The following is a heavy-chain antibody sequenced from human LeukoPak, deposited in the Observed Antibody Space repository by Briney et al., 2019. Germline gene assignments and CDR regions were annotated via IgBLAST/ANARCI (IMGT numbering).Heavy chain of an antibody. CDR3: ARESCSGGSCYHNWFDP. V-gene: IGHV7-4-1*02. J-gene: IGHJ5*02. D-gene: IGHD2-15*01. CDR2: INTSTGNP. CDR1: GYTITSYA. Sequence: GASVKVSCKASGYTITSYAMNWVRQAPGQGPEWMGWINTSTGNPTYAQGFTGRFVFSLDTSVSTAYLQISSLKAEDTAVYYCARESCSGGSCYHNWFDPWGQGTLVTVSS.